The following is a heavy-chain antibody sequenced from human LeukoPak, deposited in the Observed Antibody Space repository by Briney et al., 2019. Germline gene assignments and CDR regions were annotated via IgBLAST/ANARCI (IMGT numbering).Heavy chain of an antibody. CDR1: GFTFGDYA. Sequence: GGSLRLSCTASGFTFGDYAMSWFRQAPGKGLEWVGFIRSKGFGGTIAYAASVKGRFTISRDDSKSIAYLQMDSLKTEDTAVYYCSRGGTIAAAADWGQGTLVTVSS. D-gene: IGHD6-13*01. CDR3: SRGGTIAAAAD. J-gene: IGHJ4*02. V-gene: IGHV3-49*03. CDR2: IRSKGFGGTI.